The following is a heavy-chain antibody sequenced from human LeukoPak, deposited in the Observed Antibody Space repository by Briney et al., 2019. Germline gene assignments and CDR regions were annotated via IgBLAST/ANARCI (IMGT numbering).Heavy chain of an antibody. CDR1: GFTFSSYG. V-gene: IGHV3-33*01. J-gene: IGHJ4*02. CDR2: IWYDGSNK. D-gene: IGHD3-10*01. CDR3: ARDHYGSGSDFDY. Sequence: GGSLSLSCAASGFTFSSYGMHWVRQAPGKGLEWVAVIWYDGSNKYYADSVKGRFTISRDNSKNTLYLQMNSLRAEDTAVYYCARDHYGSGSDFDYWGQGTLVTVSS.